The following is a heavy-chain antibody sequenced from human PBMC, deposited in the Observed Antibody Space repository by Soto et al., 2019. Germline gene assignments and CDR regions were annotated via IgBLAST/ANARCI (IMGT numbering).Heavy chain of an antibody. CDR2: IIPILGIA. CDR3: ARDRLLVPSQYCSSTSCYVFDP. J-gene: IGHJ5*02. Sequence: GASVKVSCKASGGTFSSYTISWVRQAPGQGLEWMGRIIPILGIANYAQKFQGRVTITADKSTSTAYMELSSLRSEDTAVYYCARDRLLVPSQYCSSTSCYVFDPWGQGTLVTVSS. V-gene: IGHV1-69*04. CDR1: GGTFSSYT. D-gene: IGHD2-2*01.